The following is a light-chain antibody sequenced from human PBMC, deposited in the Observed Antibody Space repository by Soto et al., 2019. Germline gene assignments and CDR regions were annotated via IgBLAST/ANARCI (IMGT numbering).Light chain of an antibody. J-gene: IGLJ2*01. CDR1: SSDVGVYNS. CDR3: TSYTSSTTVV. V-gene: IGLV2-14*01. Sequence: QSALTQPASVSGSPGQSITISCAGTSSDVGVYNSVSWYQQHPGKAPKLMIYEVSNWPSGVSNRFSASKSGNTASLTISGLQAEDEAVYYCTSYTSSTTVVFGGGTQLTVL. CDR2: EVS.